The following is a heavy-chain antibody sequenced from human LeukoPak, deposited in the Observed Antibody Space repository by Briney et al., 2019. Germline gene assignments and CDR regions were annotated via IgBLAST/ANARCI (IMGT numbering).Heavy chain of an antibody. Sequence: SETLSLTCAVYGVSFSGYYWSWIRQPPGKGLEWIGEINHSGSTNYNPSLKSRVTISVDTSKNQFSLKLSSVTAADTAVYYCARGQMVIGWYGTDYWGQGTLVTVSS. V-gene: IGHV4-34*01. J-gene: IGHJ4*02. D-gene: IGHD6-19*01. CDR3: ARGQMVIGWYGTDY. CDR1: GVSFSGYY. CDR2: INHSGST.